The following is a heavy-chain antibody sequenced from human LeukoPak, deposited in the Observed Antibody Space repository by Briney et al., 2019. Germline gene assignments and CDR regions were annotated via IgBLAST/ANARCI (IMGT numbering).Heavy chain of an antibody. CDR2: INHSGST. CDR3: ARQLMIDYYYYYYYMDV. J-gene: IGHJ6*03. Sequence: SETLSLTCAVYGGSFSGYYWSWIRQPPGKGLEWIGEINHSGSTNYNPSLKSRVTISIDTSKNQFSLKLSSVTAANTAVYYCARQLMIDYYYYYYYMDVWGRGTTVTISS. CDR1: GGSFSGYY. V-gene: IGHV4-34*01. D-gene: IGHD3-22*01.